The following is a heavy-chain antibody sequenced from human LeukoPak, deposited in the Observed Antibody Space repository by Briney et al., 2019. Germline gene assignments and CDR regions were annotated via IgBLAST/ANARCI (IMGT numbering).Heavy chain of an antibody. CDR3: ATYRQVQVPFEC. D-gene: IGHD5-18*01. Sequence: GGSLRLSCAASGFTVSDYSMAWVRQAPGKGLEWVSAISGSGSYTDYADSVKGRFTISRDNSKSTLYLQMNSLRAEDTAIYYCATYRQVQVPFECWGQGTLVTVSS. V-gene: IGHV3-23*01. CDR1: GFTVSDYS. J-gene: IGHJ4*02. CDR2: ISGSGSYT.